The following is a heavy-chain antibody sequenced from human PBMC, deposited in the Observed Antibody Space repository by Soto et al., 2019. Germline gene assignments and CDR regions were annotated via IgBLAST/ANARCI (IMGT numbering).Heavy chain of an antibody. Sequence: SETMSVTCTVSGGTISSGVCYWSWIRQPPGKGLEWIGEINHSGSTNYNPSLKSRVTISVDTSKNQFSLKLSSVTAADTAVYYCARVGVPFITMVRGVITWFDPWGQGTLVTVSS. CDR2: INHSGST. CDR3: ARVGVPFITMVRGVITWFDP. V-gene: IGHV4-39*07. D-gene: IGHD3-10*01. CDR1: GGTISSGVCY. J-gene: IGHJ5*02.